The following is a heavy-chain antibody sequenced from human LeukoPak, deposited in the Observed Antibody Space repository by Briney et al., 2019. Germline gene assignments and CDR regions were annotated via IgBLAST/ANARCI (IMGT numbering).Heavy chain of an antibody. CDR1: GYTFRTYG. CDR2: ISAYNGNT. CDR3: ARERGVYGFDV. D-gene: IGHD3-10*01. J-gene: IGHJ3*01. V-gene: IGHV1-18*01. Sequence: GASVNVSCKASGYTFRTYGVSWVRQAPGQGLEWMGWISAYNGNTNHAQKFQDRVTMTTDTSTKTAYMELRSLRSDDTAVYYCARERGVYGFDVRGQGTMVTVSS.